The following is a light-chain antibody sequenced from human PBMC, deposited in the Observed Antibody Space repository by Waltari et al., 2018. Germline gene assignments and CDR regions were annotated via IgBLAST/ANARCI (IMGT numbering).Light chain of an antibody. CDR3: SSYTTSSTLGV. V-gene: IGLV2-14*03. CDR2: DVS. J-gene: IGLJ1*01. CDR1: SSDVGGYNY. Sequence: QSALTQPASVSGSPGQSITISCTGTSSDVGGYNYVSCYQQHPGKDPKLIIYDVSNRPSGVSNRVSGSKSGNTASLTISGLQAEDEADFYCSSYTTSSTLGVFGTGTKVTVL.